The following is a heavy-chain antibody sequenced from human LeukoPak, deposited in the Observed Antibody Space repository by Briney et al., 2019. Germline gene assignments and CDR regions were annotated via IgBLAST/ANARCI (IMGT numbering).Heavy chain of an antibody. V-gene: IGHV4-39*07. CDR3: SGSYYHPNYFDY. CDR2: IYYSGST. D-gene: IGHD1-26*01. Sequence: PSETLSLTCTVSGGSISSSSYYWGWIRQPPGKGLEWIGGIYYSGSTYYNPSLKSRVTISVDTSKNQFSLKLSSVTAADTAVYYCSGSYYHPNYFDYWGQGTLVTVSS. CDR1: GGSISSSSYY. J-gene: IGHJ4*02.